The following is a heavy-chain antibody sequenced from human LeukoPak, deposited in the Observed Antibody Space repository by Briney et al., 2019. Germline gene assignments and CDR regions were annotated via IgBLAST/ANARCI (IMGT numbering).Heavy chain of an antibody. CDR3: ARERRSGSSSYYYYMDV. Sequence: GGSLRLSCAASGFTFSHYYMSWIRQAPGKGLEWVSYISSSGSTIYYADSVKGRFTISRENAKNSLYLQMNSLRAEDTAVYYCARERRSGSSSYYYYMDVWGKGTTVTVSS. CDR1: GFTFSHYY. D-gene: IGHD1-26*01. J-gene: IGHJ6*03. V-gene: IGHV3-11*01. CDR2: ISSSGSTI.